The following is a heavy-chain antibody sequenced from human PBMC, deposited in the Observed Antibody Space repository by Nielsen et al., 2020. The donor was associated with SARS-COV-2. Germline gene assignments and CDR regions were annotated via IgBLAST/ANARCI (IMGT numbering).Heavy chain of an antibody. V-gene: IGHV3-30*04. CDR3: ARGVETDAVMVEH. D-gene: IGHD5-18*01. Sequence: GGSLRLSYVGSGFTFSRYTMHWVRQAPGKGLEWVAAISYDGSHKYYADSVRGRFTISRDNSKDTLFLQMNGLRRDDTSVYYCARGVETDAVMVEHWGQGNLVAVSS. CDR1: GFTFSRYT. J-gene: IGHJ4*02. CDR2: ISYDGSHK.